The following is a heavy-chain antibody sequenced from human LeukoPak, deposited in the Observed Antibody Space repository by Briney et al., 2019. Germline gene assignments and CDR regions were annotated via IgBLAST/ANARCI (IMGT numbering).Heavy chain of an antibody. D-gene: IGHD3-3*01. CDR2: IRVNDET. CDR3: AKAAPEWLSYDAFDI. CDR1: GFTFSNYA. J-gene: IGHJ3*02. Sequence: GGSLRLSCAASGFTFSNYAMNWVRQAPGKGLEWVSGIRVNDETFYADSVKGRFTISRDNSKNTLYLQMNSLRAEDTAVYYCAKAAPEWLSYDAFDIWGQGTMVTVSS. V-gene: IGHV3-23*01.